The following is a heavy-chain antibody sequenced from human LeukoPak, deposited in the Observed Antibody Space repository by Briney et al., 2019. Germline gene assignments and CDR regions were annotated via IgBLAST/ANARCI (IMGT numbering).Heavy chain of an antibody. Sequence: GGSLRLSCAASGFTFSNYWMHWVRQAPGKGLVWVSCINNDGSSTDYADSVKGRFTISRDNAKNTLYLQTNSLRAEDTAVYYCARPDLMRELRFDPWGQGTLVTVSS. CDR3: ARPDLMRELRFDP. D-gene: IGHD1-7*01. V-gene: IGHV3-74*01. J-gene: IGHJ5*02. CDR1: GFTFSNYW. CDR2: INNDGSST.